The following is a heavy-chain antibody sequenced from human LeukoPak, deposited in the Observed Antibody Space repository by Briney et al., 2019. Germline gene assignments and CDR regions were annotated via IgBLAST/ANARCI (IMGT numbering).Heavy chain of an antibody. J-gene: IGHJ6*03. CDR1: GGSISSHY. CDR3: ARGSSSSWYSSLYYYYYMDV. V-gene: IGHV4-59*11. CDR2: IYYSGST. Sequence: SETLSLTCTVSGGSISSHYWSWIRQPPGKGLEWIGYIYYSGSTNYNPSLKSRVTISVDTSKNQFSLKLSSVTAADPAVYYCARGSSSSWYSSLYYYYYMDVWGKGTTVTVSS. D-gene: IGHD6-13*01.